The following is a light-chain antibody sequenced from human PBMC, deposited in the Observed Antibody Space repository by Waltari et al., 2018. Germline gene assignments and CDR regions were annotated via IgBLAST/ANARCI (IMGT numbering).Light chain of an antibody. Sequence: EVVLTQSPVTLSLSPGERATLSCRASQSVDKFLAWYQKKPGQAPRLLIYDASNRATGIPVTFSGSGSGTDFTLTISSVQPEDFALYFCQQRSDWPPSITFGQGTRLEI. CDR3: QQRSDWPPSIT. J-gene: IGKJ5*01. V-gene: IGKV3-11*01. CDR2: DAS. CDR1: QSVDKF.